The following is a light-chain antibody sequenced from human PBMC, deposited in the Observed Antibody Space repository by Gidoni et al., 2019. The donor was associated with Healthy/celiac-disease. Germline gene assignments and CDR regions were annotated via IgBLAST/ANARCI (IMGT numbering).Light chain of an antibody. CDR1: QGISSY. Sequence: DIQLTQSPSFLSASVGDRVTITCWASQGISSYLAWYQQQPGKAPKLLIYAASTLQSGVPSRFSGSGSGTEFTLTISSLQPEDFATYYCQQLNSYPPSFGGGTKVEIK. V-gene: IGKV1-9*01. CDR2: AAS. CDR3: QQLNSYPPS. J-gene: IGKJ4*01.